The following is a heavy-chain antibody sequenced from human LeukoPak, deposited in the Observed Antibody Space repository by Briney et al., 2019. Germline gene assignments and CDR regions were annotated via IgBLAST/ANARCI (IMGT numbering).Heavy chain of an antibody. CDR3: ARFAPGYGSGMSFDY. CDR2: IYHTGPT. CDR1: GGSMTNNTFY. D-gene: IGHD3-10*01. J-gene: IGHJ4*02. Sequence: SETLSLTCTVSGGSMTNNTFYWGWIRQPPGKGLEWIGSIYHTGPTYYNPSLKSRVTISVDTSKNQFSLKLSSVTAADTAVYYCARFAPGYGSGMSFDYWGQGTLVTVSS. V-gene: IGHV4-39*07.